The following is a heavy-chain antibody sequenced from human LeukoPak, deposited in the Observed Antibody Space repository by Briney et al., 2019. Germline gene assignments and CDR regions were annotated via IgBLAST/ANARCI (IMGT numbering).Heavy chain of an antibody. D-gene: IGHD3-3*01. J-gene: IGHJ4*02. CDR3: ARCALGLRFLEWTPLG. V-gene: IGHV1-69*05. CDR2: IIPIFGTA. Sequence: SVKVSCKASGGTFSSYAISWVRQAPGQGLEWMGGIIPIFGTANYAQKFQGRVTITTDESTSTAYMELSSLRSEDTAVYYCARCALGLRFLEWTPLGWGQGTLVTVSS. CDR1: GGTFSSYA.